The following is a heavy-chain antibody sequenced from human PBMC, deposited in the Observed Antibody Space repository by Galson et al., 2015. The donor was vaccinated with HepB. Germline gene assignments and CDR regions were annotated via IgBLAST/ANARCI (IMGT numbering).Heavy chain of an antibody. J-gene: IGHJ5*02. D-gene: IGHD2-2*01. V-gene: IGHV1-2*02. CDR2: INPKSGGT. Sequence: SVKVSCKASGYTFSGYYMHWVRQAPGQGLEWMGWINPKSGGTNYAQKFQGRVTMTRDTSISTAYMELTRLRSDDTAVYYCSRDLHRHQLLLSLFDPWGQGTLVTVSS. CDR1: GYTFSGYY. CDR3: SRDLHRHQLLLSLFDP.